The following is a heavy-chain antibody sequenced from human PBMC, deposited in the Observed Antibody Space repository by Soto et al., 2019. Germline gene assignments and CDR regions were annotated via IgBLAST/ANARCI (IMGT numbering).Heavy chain of an antibody. CDR2: SIPIFGTA. Sequence: SVKVSCKASGGTFNNYPITWVRQAPGEGLEWMGGSIPIFGTANYAQKFQGRVTISVDESTSTAYMELSSLRSEDTAVYYCARGRGYSGDDHYYYFDMDVWGQGTTVTVS. D-gene: IGHD5-12*01. CDR3: ARGRGYSGDDHYYYFDMDV. CDR1: GGTFNNYP. V-gene: IGHV1-69*13. J-gene: IGHJ6*02.